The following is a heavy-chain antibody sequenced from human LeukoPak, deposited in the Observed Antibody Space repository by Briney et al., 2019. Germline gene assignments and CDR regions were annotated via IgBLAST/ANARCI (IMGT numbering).Heavy chain of an antibody. CDR3: ARAPYYGYSDY. CDR2: IYYSGST. V-gene: IGHV4-59*08. J-gene: IGHJ4*02. CDR1: GGSISSYY. Sequence: SETLSLTCTVSGGSISSYYWSWIRQPPGKGLEWIGYIYYSGSTNYNPSLKSRVTISVDTSKNQFSLKLSSVTAADTAVYYCARAPYYGYSDYWGQGTLVTVSS. D-gene: IGHD4-17*01.